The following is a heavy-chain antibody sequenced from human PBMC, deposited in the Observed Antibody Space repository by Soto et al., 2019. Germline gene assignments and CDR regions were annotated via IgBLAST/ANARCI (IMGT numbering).Heavy chain of an antibody. CDR1: GFTFDDYA. CDR3: AKDMERYCSGGSCYFGAFDI. J-gene: IGHJ3*02. V-gene: IGHV3-9*01. Sequence: VQLVESGGGLVQPGRSLRLSCAASGFTFDDYAMHWVRQAPGKGLEWVSGISWNSGSIGYADSVKGRFTIARDNAKNCLYLEMNSLRAEDTALYYCAKDMERYCSGGSCYFGAFDIWGQETMVTVSS. CDR2: ISWNSGSI. D-gene: IGHD2-15*01.